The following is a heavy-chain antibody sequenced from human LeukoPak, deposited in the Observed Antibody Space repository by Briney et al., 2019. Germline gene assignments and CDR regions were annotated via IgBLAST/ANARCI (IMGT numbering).Heavy chain of an antibody. V-gene: IGHV4-31*03. CDR2: IYYSGST. CDR3: AREASGYNYFDY. J-gene: IGHJ4*02. CDR1: GGSISSGGYY. Sequence: SETLSLTCTVSGGSISSGGYYWGWIRQHPGKGLEWIGYIYYSGSTYYNPSLKSRVTISVDTSKNQFSLKLSSVTAADTAVYYCAREASGYNYFDYWGQGTLVTVSS. D-gene: IGHD3-22*01.